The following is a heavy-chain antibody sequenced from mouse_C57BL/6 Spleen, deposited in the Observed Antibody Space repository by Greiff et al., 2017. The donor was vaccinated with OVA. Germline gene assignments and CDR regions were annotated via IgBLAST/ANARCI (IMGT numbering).Heavy chain of an antibody. CDR2: ISDGGSYT. J-gene: IGHJ3*01. V-gene: IGHV5-4*03. CDR3: ARVEGSSGVAY. Sequence: EVKLVESGGGLVKPGGSLKLSCAASGFTFSSYAMSWVRQTPEKRLEWVATISDGGSYTYYPDNVKGRFTISRDNAKNNLYLQMSHLKSEDTAMYYCARVEGSSGVAYWGQGTLVTVSA. D-gene: IGHD3-2*02. CDR1: GFTFSSYA.